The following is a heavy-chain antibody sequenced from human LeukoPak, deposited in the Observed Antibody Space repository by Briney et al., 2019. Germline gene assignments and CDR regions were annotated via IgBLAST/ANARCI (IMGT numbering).Heavy chain of an antibody. Sequence: GRSLRLSCAASGFTFSSYAMHWVRQAPGKGLEWLAVISYDGSNKYYAGSVTGRFIISRDNPKHTLYMRMYNLRAEDTAVYYCAKDGPIVVGTFDIWGQGTLVTVS. D-gene: IGHD2-21*01. CDR1: GFTFSSYA. CDR2: ISYDGSNK. J-gene: IGHJ3*02. V-gene: IGHV3-30-3*01. CDR3: AKDGPIVVGTFDI.